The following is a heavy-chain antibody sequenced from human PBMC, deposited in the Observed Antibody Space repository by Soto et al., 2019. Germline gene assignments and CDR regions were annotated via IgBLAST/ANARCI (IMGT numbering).Heavy chain of an antibody. CDR1: GFTVSSNY. Sequence: PGVSLRLSCAASGFTVSSNYMSWVRQAPGKGLEWVSVIYSGGSTYYADSVKGRFTISRHNSKNTLYLQMNSLRAEDTAVYYCARHILKPPNVILSGYYYYSYMDVLGQGTTVTSSS. CDR3: ARHILKPPNVILSGYYYYSYMDV. D-gene: IGHD3-9*01. V-gene: IGHV3-53*04. CDR2: IYSGGST. J-gene: IGHJ6*03.